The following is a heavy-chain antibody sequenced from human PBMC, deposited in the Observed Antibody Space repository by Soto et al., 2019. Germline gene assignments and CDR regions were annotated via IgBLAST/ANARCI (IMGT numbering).Heavy chain of an antibody. Sequence: EVQLVESGGGLVKPGGSLRLSCAVSGFSFSNAWMIWVRQAPGRGLEWVGRIKSKTDGGTTDYAAPVKGSFTISRDDSKSTLHLQMSSLKNEDTAVYYCTTDRVPLQGFGTSSVYWGQGILVTVSS. CDR1: GFSFSNAW. CDR2: IKSKTDGGTT. J-gene: IGHJ4*02. V-gene: IGHV3-15*01. D-gene: IGHD3-22*01. CDR3: TTDRVPLQGFGTSSVY.